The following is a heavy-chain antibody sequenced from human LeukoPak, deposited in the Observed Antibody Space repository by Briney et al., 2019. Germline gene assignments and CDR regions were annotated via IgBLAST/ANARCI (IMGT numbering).Heavy chain of an antibody. CDR2: INHSGST. CDR1: GFTFSSYA. CDR3: ARAATTTVIPPVTAFDY. Sequence: RAGGSLRLSCAASGFTFSSYAMSWVRQPPGKGLEWIGEINHSGSTYYNPSLKSRVTISVDRSKNQFSLKLSSVTAADTAVYYCARAATTTVIPPVTAFDYWGQGTLVTVSS. D-gene: IGHD4-17*01. V-gene: IGHV4-4*02. J-gene: IGHJ4*02.